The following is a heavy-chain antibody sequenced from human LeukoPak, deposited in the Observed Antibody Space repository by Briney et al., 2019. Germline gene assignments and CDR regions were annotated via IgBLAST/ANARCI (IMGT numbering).Heavy chain of an antibody. CDR2: IIPIFGTA. CDR1: GGTFSSYA. V-gene: IGHV1-69*01. J-gene: IGHJ2*01. Sequence: SVKVSCKASGGTFSSYAISWVRQAPGQGLEWMGGIIPIFGTANYAQKFQGRVTITADESTGTAYMELSSLRSEDTAVYYCARTTMGYCSSTSCYTVGPYWYFDLWGRGTLVTVSS. CDR3: ARTTMGYCSSTSCYTVGPYWYFDL. D-gene: IGHD2-2*02.